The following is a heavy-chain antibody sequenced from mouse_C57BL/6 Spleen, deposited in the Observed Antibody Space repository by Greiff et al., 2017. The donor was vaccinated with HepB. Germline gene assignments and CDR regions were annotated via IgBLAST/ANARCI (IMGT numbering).Heavy chain of an antibody. CDR1: GYTFTSYW. D-gene: IGHD3-2*02. Sequence: QVQLQQPGAELVRPGTSVKLSCKASGYTFTSYWMHWVKQRPGQGLEWIGVIDPSDSYTNYNQKFKGKATLTVDPSSSTAYMQLSSLTSEDSAVYYCARASSGLVSVDYWGQGTTLTVSS. J-gene: IGHJ2*01. CDR2: IDPSDSYT. CDR3: ARASSGLVSVDY. V-gene: IGHV1-59*01.